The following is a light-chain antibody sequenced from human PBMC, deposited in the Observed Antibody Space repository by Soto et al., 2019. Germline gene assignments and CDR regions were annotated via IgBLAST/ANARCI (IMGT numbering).Light chain of an antibody. V-gene: IGKV1-9*01. Sequence: DIQLTQSPSFLSASVGDRVTITCRASQGISSYLAWFQQKPGKAPNLLIYDTSTLQSGDPSRFSGSGSGTEFTLTISSLQPEDFATYYCQQLNTYPYSFGQGTKLEIK. CDR3: QQLNTYPYS. CDR1: QGISSY. CDR2: DTS. J-gene: IGKJ2*03.